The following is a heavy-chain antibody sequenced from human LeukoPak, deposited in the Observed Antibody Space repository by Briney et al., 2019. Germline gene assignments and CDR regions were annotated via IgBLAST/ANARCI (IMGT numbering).Heavy chain of an antibody. CDR1: GGSISSGDYY. CDR2: IYYSGST. J-gene: IGHJ4*02. V-gene: IGHV4-30-4*01. D-gene: IGHD3-22*01. Sequence: SQTLSLTCTVSGGSISSGDYYWSWIRQPPGKGLEWIGYIYYSGSTYYNPSLKSRVTISVDTSKNQFSLKLSSVTAADTAVYYCAREVNYYDSSGYDYWGQGALVTVSS. CDR3: AREVNYYDSSGYDY.